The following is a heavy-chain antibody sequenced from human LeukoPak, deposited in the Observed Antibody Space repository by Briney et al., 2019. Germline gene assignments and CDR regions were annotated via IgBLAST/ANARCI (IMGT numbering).Heavy chain of an antibody. Sequence: PGGSLRLSCAASGFTFSSYSVNWVRQAPGKGLEWVSSISSTSSYIYYADSLKGRFTISRDNAKNSLYLQMNSLRAEDTAVYYCVREGDIVVVPAAHVWDYWGQGTLVTVSS. CDR1: GFTFSSYS. CDR2: ISSTSSYI. CDR3: VREGDIVVVPAAHVWDY. J-gene: IGHJ4*02. V-gene: IGHV3-21*01. D-gene: IGHD2-2*01.